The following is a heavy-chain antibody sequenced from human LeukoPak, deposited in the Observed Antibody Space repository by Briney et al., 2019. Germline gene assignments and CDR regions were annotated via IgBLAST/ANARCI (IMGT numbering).Heavy chain of an antibody. Sequence: PGRSLRLSCAASGFTFSSYGMHWVRQAPGKGLEWVAVISYDGSNKYYADSVKGRFTISRDNSKNTLYLQMNSLNTEDTAVYYCAKVANPYCSSTSCYTDYWGQGTLVTVSS. J-gene: IGHJ4*02. CDR2: ISYDGSNK. V-gene: IGHV3-30*18. CDR3: AKVANPYCSSTSCYTDY. D-gene: IGHD2-2*02. CDR1: GFTFSSYG.